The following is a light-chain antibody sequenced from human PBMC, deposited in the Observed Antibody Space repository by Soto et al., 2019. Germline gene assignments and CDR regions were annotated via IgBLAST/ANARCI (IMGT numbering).Light chain of an antibody. CDR2: GAS. CDR1: QSVSST. Sequence: EIVMTQSPVTLSVPPGESATLSCRASQSVSSTLAWFQQKPGQAPRLLIYGASTRATAIPARFSGSGSGTEFTLTINTLQPEDFAVYYCQQYNNWPPITFGQGTRLEIK. V-gene: IGKV3-15*01. CDR3: QQYNNWPPIT. J-gene: IGKJ5*01.